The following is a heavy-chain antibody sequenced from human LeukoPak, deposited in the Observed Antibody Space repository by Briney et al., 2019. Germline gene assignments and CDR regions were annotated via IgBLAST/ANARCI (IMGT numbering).Heavy chain of an antibody. CDR2: FSYSGST. Sequence: SETLSLTCTVSGGSISSSPYSWDWIRQPPGKGLEWIGSFSYSGSTYYSPSLKSRVTISVDTSKNQFSLRLSSVTAADTAMFYCARRDFPLYFDYWGQGTLVTVSS. CDR1: GGSISSSPYS. J-gene: IGHJ4*02. D-gene: IGHD2-21*01. V-gene: IGHV4-39*01. CDR3: ARRDFPLYFDY.